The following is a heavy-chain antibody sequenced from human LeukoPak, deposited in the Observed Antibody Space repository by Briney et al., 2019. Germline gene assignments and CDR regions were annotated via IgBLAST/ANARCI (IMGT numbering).Heavy chain of an antibody. CDR2: IIPILGTA. CDR1: GGTFSIYA. D-gene: IGHD2-2*01. Sequence: ASVKVSCKASGGTFSIYAISWVRQAPGQGLEWMGGIIPILGTANYAQKSQGSVTFTTDESTTTAYMELSSLRSEDTAVYYCARGVAAAASLGWFDPWGQGTLVTVPS. V-gene: IGHV1-69*05. J-gene: IGHJ5*02. CDR3: ARGVAAAASLGWFDP.